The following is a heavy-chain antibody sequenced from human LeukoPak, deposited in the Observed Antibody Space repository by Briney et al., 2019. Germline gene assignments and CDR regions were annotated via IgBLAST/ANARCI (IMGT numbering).Heavy chain of an antibody. D-gene: IGHD1-26*01. V-gene: IGHV1-2*06. CDR3: ARVGATRYYFDY. Sequence: ASVKVSCKASGYTFTGYYMHWVRQAPGQGLEWMGRINPNSGGTNYAQKFQGSVTMTRDTSISTAYMELSKLRSDDTAVYYCARVGATRYYFDYWGQGTLVTVSS. CDR1: GYTFTGYY. J-gene: IGHJ4*02. CDR2: INPNSGGT.